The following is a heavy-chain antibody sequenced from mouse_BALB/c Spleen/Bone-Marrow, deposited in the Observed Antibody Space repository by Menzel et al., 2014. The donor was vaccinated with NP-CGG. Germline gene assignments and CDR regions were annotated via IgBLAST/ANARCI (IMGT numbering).Heavy chain of an antibody. CDR1: GFDFSRYW. CDR3: AKPDDGYYAMDY. Sequence: EVKLVESGGGLVQPGGSLKLSCAASGFDFSRYWMSWVRQAPGKGLEWIGEINPDSGTKNYTPYLKDKFIISRDNAKKTLYLQMSKVRSEDTALYYCAKPDDGYYAMDYWGQGTSVTVSS. J-gene: IGHJ4*01. V-gene: IGHV4-1*02. D-gene: IGHD2-3*01. CDR2: INPDSGTK.